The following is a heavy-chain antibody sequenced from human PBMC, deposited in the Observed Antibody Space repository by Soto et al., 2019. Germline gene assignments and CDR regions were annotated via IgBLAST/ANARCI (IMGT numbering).Heavy chain of an antibody. CDR1: GDSVSSTSAA. J-gene: IGHJ4*02. CDR2: TYYRSKWYS. Sequence: PSQTLSLTCAISGDSVSSTSAAWSWIRQSPSRGHGWLGRTYYRSKWYSDYAVSVKSRININPDTSKNQFSLQLNSVPPEDTAVYCWARGSYYCCSVWGQGTLVTVSS. D-gene: IGHD3-10*01. CDR3: ARGSYYCCSV. V-gene: IGHV6-1*01.